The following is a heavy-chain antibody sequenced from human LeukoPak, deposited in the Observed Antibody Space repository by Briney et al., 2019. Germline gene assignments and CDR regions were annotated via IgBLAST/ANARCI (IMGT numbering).Heavy chain of an antibody. V-gene: IGHV4-39*01. CDR2: IYYSGST. Sequence: KPSETLSLTCTVSGGSISSSSYYWGWIRQPPGKGLEWIGSIYYSGSTYYNPSLKSRVTISVDTSKSQFSLKLSSVTAADTAVYYCARGYSSSWYRLNYFDYWGQGTLVTVSS. D-gene: IGHD6-13*01. CDR3: ARGYSSSWYRLNYFDY. J-gene: IGHJ4*02. CDR1: GGSISSSSYY.